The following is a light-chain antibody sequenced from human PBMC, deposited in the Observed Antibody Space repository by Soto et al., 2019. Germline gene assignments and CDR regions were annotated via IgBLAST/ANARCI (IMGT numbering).Light chain of an antibody. CDR3: SSYAGTHVV. CDR2: DVN. CDR1: SSDVGGYNY. V-gene: IGLV2-8*01. J-gene: IGLJ1*01. Sequence: QSALTQPPSASGSPGQSVTVSCTGTSSDVGGYNYVSWYHQHPDKAPKLLIYDVNQRPSGVPDRFSGSKSGNTASLTVSGLQAEDEADYSCSSYAGTHVVFGTGTKLTVL.